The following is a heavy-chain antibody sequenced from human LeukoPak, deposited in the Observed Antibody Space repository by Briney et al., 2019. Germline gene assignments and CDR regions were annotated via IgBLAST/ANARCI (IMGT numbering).Heavy chain of an antibody. J-gene: IGHJ3*02. CDR1: GFTFSTYW. Sequence: GGSLRLSCAASGFTFSTYWMHWVRQAPGKGLVWVSRINSDGSSTTYADSVKGRFTISRDNAKNTLYLQMNSLRAEDTAVYYCAKGTSGSYYGDAFDIWGQGTMVTVSS. CDR3: AKGTSGSYYGDAFDI. CDR2: INSDGSST. D-gene: IGHD1-26*01. V-gene: IGHV3-74*03.